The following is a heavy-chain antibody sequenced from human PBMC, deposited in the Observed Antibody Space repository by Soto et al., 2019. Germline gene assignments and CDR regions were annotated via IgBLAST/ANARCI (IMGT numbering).Heavy chain of an antibody. V-gene: IGHV4-4*07. J-gene: IGHJ6*02. Sequence: SETLSLTCSVSGESISNFYWSWIRRPAGKGLEWIGHVHVSGGTNYNAPLQSRVTMSLDTSSNHVSLQLRSLTAADTAVYYCARDRYGWYPGFDLDVWGPGTTVTVSS. D-gene: IGHD6-19*01. CDR1: GESISNFY. CDR2: VHVSGGT. CDR3: ARDRYGWYPGFDLDV.